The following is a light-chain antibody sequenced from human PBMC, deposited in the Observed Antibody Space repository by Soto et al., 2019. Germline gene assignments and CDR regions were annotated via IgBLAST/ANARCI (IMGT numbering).Light chain of an antibody. CDR2: DNY. CDR3: ATWDSSLSAVV. Sequence: QSVLTQPPSVSATPGQKVTISCSGSSSNIGNNYVSWYQQFPGAAPKLLIYDNYWRPSGIPDRFSASKSGTSATLGITGLQTGDQADSYCATWDSSLSAVVVGGGTKLTVL. V-gene: IGLV1-51*01. CDR1: SSNIGNNY. J-gene: IGLJ2*01.